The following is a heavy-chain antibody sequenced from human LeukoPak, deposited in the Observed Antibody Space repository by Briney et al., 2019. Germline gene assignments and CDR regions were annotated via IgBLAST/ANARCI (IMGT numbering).Heavy chain of an antibody. J-gene: IGHJ5*02. CDR1: GYTFTSYG. CDR2: MNPNSGNT. Sequence: ASVKVSCKASGYTFTSYGISWVRQASGQGLEWMGWMNPNSGNTGYAQKFQGRVTMTRNTSISTAYMELSSLRSEDTAVYYCARGGGFVFMVRNNWFDPWGQGTLVTVSS. V-gene: IGHV1-8*02. CDR3: ARGGGFVFMVRNNWFDP. D-gene: IGHD3-10*01.